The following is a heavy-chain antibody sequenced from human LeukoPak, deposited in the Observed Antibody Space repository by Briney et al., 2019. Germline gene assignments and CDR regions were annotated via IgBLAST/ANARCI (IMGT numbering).Heavy chain of an antibody. J-gene: IGHJ3*02. V-gene: IGHV4-39*07. CDR1: GGSISSSGYY. Sequence: SETLSLTCTVSGGSISSSGYYWGWIRQPPGKGLEWIGSIYYSGSTYYNPSLKSRVPISVDTSKNQFSLKLSSVTAADTAVYYCARGPNYAFDIWGQGTMVTVSS. CDR2: IYYSGST. D-gene: IGHD5-24*01. CDR3: ARGPNYAFDI.